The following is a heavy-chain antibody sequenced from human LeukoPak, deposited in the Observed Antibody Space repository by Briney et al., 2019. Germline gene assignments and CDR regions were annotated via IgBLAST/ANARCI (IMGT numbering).Heavy chain of an antibody. Sequence: SGTLSLTCAVSGGSISSSNRWSWVRPPPGKGLEWIGVIYHSGSTNYNPSLKSRVTISVDKSKNQFSLKLSSVTAADTAVYYCSRGQLAVAGNFDYWGEGTLVTVSS. CDR1: GGSISSSNR. V-gene: IGHV4-4*02. CDR3: SRGQLAVAGNFDY. CDR2: IYHSGST. D-gene: IGHD6-19*01. J-gene: IGHJ4*02.